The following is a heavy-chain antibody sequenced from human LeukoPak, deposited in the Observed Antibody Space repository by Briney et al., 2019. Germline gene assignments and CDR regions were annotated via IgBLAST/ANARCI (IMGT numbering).Heavy chain of an antibody. CDR2: ISAYNGNT. V-gene: IGHV1-18*04. CDR1: GYTFTSYY. Sequence: ASVKVSCKASGYTFTSYYMHWVRQAPGQGLEWMGWISAYNGNTNYAQKLQGRVTMTTDTSTSTAYMELRSLRSDDTAVYYCARGDGVAAAGTNWFDPWGQGTLVTVSS. D-gene: IGHD6-13*01. J-gene: IGHJ5*02. CDR3: ARGDGVAAAGTNWFDP.